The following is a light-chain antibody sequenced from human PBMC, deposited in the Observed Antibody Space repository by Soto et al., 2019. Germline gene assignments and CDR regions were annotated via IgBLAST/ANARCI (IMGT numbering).Light chain of an antibody. Sequence: QPVLTQPPSASGTPGQRVTISCSGSSSNIGSNYVYWYQQLPGTAPKLLIYRNNQRPSRVPDRFSGSKSGTSASLAISGLRSEDEADYYCAAWDDSLSGPGFGGGTQLTVL. V-gene: IGLV1-47*01. CDR1: SSNIGSNY. J-gene: IGLJ7*01. CDR2: RNN. CDR3: AAWDDSLSGPG.